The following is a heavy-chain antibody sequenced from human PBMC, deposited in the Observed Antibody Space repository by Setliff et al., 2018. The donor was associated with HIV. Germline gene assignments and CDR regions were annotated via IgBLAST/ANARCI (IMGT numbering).Heavy chain of an antibody. Sequence: SETLSLTCTVSGGSISSNNYYWGWIRQSPGKGLEWFGSIYYSGNAYYNPSLKSRLTISMDTSKNQFSLRLNSVTAADTAVYYCARGGCSGGSCYSGAFEIWGQGTMVTVSS. CDR1: GGSISSNNYY. J-gene: IGHJ3*02. D-gene: IGHD2-15*01. V-gene: IGHV4-39*07. CDR3: ARGGCSGGSCYSGAFEI. CDR2: IYYSGNA.